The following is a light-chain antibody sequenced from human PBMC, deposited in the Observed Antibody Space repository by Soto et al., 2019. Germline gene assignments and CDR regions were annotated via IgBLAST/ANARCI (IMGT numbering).Light chain of an antibody. V-gene: IGKV1-27*01. CDR3: QKYDSAPLS. Sequence: DIPMTQSPSSLSASVGDRVTVTCRASQDISRYLAWYQQKPGQVPELLIYAASTLHSGVSSRFSGSGSGTHFTLTITSLQPEDVATYYCQKYDSAPLSFGGGTKVDIK. CDR1: QDISRY. J-gene: IGKJ4*01. CDR2: AAS.